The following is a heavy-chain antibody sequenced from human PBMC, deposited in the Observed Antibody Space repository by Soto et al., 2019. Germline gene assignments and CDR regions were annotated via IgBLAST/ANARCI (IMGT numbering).Heavy chain of an antibody. J-gene: IGHJ4*02. CDR1: GFTFNSYG. D-gene: IGHD7-27*01. V-gene: IGHV3-33*01. Sequence: QVQLVESGGGVVQPGRSLRLSCAASGFTFNSYGMHWVLQAPGKGLEWVAVIWYDGSNKYYGDSVKGRFTISRDNSKNTLYLQMNSLRAEDTAVYYCARDRPNSGFDYWGQGTLVTVSS. CDR2: IWYDGSNK. CDR3: ARDRPNSGFDY.